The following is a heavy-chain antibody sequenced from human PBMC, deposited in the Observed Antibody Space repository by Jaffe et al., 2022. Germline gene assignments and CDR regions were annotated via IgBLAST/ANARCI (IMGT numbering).Heavy chain of an antibody. CDR2: ISWNSGRI. V-gene: IGHV3-9*01. Sequence: EVQLVESGGGSVQPGRSLRLSCVASGFTFDDYAMHWVRQAPGKGLEWVSHISWNSGRIGYADSVKGRFTISRDNAKNSLYLEMNSLRPEDTALYYCTKDIGYNSGIGKDYWGQGTLVTVSS. CDR3: TKDIGYNSGIGKDY. J-gene: IGHJ4*02. D-gene: IGHD6-19*01. CDR1: GFTFDDYA.